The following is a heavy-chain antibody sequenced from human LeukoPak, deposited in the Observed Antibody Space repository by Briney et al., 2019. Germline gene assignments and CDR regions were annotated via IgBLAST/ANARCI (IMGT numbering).Heavy chain of an antibody. CDR2: ISSSSSYI. J-gene: IGHJ4*02. Sequence: GGSLRLSCAASGFTFSTFSRSWMSWVRQAPGKGLEWVSSISSSSSYIYYADSVKGRFTISRDNAKNSLYLQMNSLRAEDTAVYYCARAISGFDYWGQGTLVTVSS. CDR3: ARAISGFDY. V-gene: IGHV3-21*01. CDR1: GFTFSTFSRSW. D-gene: IGHD3-22*01.